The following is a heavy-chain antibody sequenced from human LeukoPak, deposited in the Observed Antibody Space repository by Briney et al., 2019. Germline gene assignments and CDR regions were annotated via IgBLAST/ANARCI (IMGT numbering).Heavy chain of an antibody. CDR3: ARDPASGWPTYH. Sequence: GGSLRLSCAASGFTFSSYWMSWVRQAPGKGLEWVSYISSSGSTIYYADSVKGRFTISRDNAKNSLYLQMNSLRAEDTAVYYCARDPASGWPTYHWGQGTLVTVSS. CDR2: ISSSGSTI. D-gene: IGHD6-19*01. V-gene: IGHV3-48*04. CDR1: GFTFSSYW. J-gene: IGHJ5*02.